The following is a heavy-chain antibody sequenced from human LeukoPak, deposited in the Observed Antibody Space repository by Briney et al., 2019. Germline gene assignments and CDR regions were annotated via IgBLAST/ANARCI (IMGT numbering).Heavy chain of an antibody. CDR2: IRSKANSYAT. CDR1: GFTFSGSA. D-gene: IGHD2-2*01. Sequence: PGGSLRLSCAASGFTFSGSAMHWVRQASGKGLEWAGHIRSKANSYATAYAASVKGRFTISRDDSKNTAYLQMNSLKTEDTAVYYCTRHNSVIVPAAIDWLDPWGQGTLVTVSS. CDR3: TRHNSVIVPAAIDWLDP. V-gene: IGHV3-73*01. J-gene: IGHJ5*02.